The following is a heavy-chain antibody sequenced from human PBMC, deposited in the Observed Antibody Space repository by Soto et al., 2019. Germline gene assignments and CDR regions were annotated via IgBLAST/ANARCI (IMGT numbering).Heavy chain of an antibody. CDR2: IYYSGST. J-gene: IGHJ5*02. CDR3: ARDRLTSGWYWFDP. Sequence: LSNTVASGTISDLGYCCIFIKKTPGKGLEWIGYIYYSGSTHYNPSLKSRVTISVDTSKNQFSLKLSSVTAADTAVYYCARDRLTSGWYWFDPWGQGTLVTVSS. CDR1: SGTISDLGYC. V-gene: IGHV4-30-4*08. D-gene: IGHD6-19*01.